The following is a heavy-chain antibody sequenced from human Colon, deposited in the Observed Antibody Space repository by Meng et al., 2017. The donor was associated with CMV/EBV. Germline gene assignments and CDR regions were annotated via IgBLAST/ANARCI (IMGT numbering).Heavy chain of an antibody. CDR3: VRDLRVSDS. Sequence: LGLSCAASGFTFSNYWMHWVRQAPGQGLVWVSRINPDGTGTNYADSVKGRFTISRDNAKNTVYLQMSSLRVDDTAVYYCVRDLRVSDSWGQGTLVTVSS. D-gene: IGHD2-8*01. J-gene: IGHJ4*02. V-gene: IGHV3-74*01. CDR2: INPDGTGT. CDR1: GFTFSNYW.